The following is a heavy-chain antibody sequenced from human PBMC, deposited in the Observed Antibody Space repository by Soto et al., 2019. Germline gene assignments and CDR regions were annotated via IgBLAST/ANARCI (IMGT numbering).Heavy chain of an antibody. J-gene: IGHJ5*02. V-gene: IGHV1-2*02. D-gene: IGHD5-18*01. CDR3: ARSGDRGNSPAWIDP. CDR2: IIPNNGDT. CDR1: GYNFRDYY. Sequence: QVQLVQSGAEVKKPGASVKVSCRASGYNFRDYYLHWVRQAPGAGLELMGSIIPNNGDTHCAQRFQGRITLTTDTALDTAYMEIDGLTLDHTAIYFCARSGDRGNSPAWIDPWGQGALVTVSS.